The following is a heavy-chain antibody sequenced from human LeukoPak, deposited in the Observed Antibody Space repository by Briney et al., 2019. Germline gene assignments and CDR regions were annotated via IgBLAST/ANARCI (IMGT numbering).Heavy chain of an antibody. D-gene: IGHD1-26*01. CDR1: GYTFTSYY. CDR3: ARDGIIVGATKRRGGYFDY. V-gene: IGHV1-46*01. CDR2: INPSGGST. Sequence: ASVKVSCKASGYTFTSYYMHWVRQAPGQGLEWMVIINPSGGSTSYAQKFQGRVTMTRDTSTSTVYMELSSLRSEDTAVYYCARDGIIVGATKRRGGYFDYWGQGTLVTVSS. J-gene: IGHJ4*02.